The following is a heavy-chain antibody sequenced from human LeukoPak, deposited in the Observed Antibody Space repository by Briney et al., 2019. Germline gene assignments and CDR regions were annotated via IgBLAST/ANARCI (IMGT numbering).Heavy chain of an antibody. Sequence: SETLSLTCTVSGGSISSNYWSWIRQPPGKGLEWIGYISYSGSTNYNPSLKSRVTISGDTSKNHFSLKLSSVTAADTAVYYCARAQTPYGSGSYSFDYWGQGTLVTVSS. J-gene: IGHJ4*02. CDR2: ISYSGST. CDR1: GGSISSNY. CDR3: ARAQTPYGSGSYSFDY. D-gene: IGHD3-10*01. V-gene: IGHV4-59*01.